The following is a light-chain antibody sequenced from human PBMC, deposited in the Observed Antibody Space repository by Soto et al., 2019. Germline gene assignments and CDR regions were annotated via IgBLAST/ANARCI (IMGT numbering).Light chain of an antibody. J-gene: IGKJ2*01. Sequence: EIVLTQSPGTLSLSPGERATLSCRASQSLTSSYLAWYQQKPGQAPRLLIYGASSRATGIPDRFSGSGSGTDLTLTLTSLEPEHFAVYSCQQYECSPPSYTFGQGTKLEIK. CDR1: QSLTSSY. CDR3: QQYECSPPSYT. CDR2: GAS. V-gene: IGKV3-20*01.